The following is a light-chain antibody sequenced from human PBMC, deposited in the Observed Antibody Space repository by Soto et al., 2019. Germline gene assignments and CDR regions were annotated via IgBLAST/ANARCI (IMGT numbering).Light chain of an antibody. CDR2: TVS. CDR3: QQFNSSAFA. CDR1: QDIRSS. J-gene: IGKJ4*01. Sequence: DIQLTQSPSFLSASVGDRLTITCRASQDIRSSLAWYQQKPGKAPNLLIYTVSTLQSGVPSRFSGSRSGTEFTLIISSLQPADFATYYCQQFNSSAFAFGGGTKVEI. V-gene: IGKV1-9*01.